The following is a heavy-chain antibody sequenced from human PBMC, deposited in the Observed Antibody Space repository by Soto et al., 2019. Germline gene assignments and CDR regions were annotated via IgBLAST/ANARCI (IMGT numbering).Heavy chain of an antibody. CDR3: AKGGATYGLLTHYS. CDR1: GFTFGDYA. D-gene: IGHD1-26*01. Sequence: EVQLLESGGGLIQPGGSLRLSCAASGFTFGDYAMSWVRQAPGKGLEWVATVTGSATNIYYTDSVKGRFAISRDNSRDTLYLQMNRLTAEDAAVYYCAKGGATYGLLTHYSWGQGRLVTVSS. CDR2: VTGSATNI. V-gene: IGHV3-23*01. J-gene: IGHJ4*02.